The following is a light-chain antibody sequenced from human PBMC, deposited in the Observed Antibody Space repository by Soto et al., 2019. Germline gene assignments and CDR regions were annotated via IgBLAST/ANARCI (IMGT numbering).Light chain of an antibody. CDR3: QQSYSTPLT. Sequence: DIQMTQSPSSLSASVGDRVTITCRASQSISSYLNWYQQKPGKAPKLLIYAASSLQSGVPSRFSGSASGTDFTLTISSLQPEDFATYYCQQSYSTPLTFGGETKVETK. V-gene: IGKV1-39*01. J-gene: IGKJ4*01. CDR2: AAS. CDR1: QSISSY.